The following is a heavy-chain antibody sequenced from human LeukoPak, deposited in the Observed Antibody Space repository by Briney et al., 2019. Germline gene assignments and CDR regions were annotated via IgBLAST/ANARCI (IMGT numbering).Heavy chain of an antibody. D-gene: IGHD3-16*02. V-gene: IGHV4-34*01. CDR2: INHSGST. Sequence: PSETLSLTCAVYGGSFSGYYWSWIRQPPGKGLEWIGEINHSGSTNYNPSLKSRVTISVDTSENQFSLKLSSVTAADTAVYYCARGGYDYVWGSYRLEWFDPWGQGTLVTVSS. CDR1: GGSFSGYY. J-gene: IGHJ5*02. CDR3: ARGGYDYVWGSYRLEWFDP.